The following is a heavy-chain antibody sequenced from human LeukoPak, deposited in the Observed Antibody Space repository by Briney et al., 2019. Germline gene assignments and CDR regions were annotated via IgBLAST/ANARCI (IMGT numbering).Heavy chain of an antibody. J-gene: IGHJ4*02. Sequence: GGSLRLSCAASGFTFSSYVMNWVRQAPGKGLEWVSAISGSGGSTYYADSVKGRFTISRDNSKNTLYLQMNSLRAEDTAVYYCAKDQGLRNPYYFDYWGQGTLVTVSS. D-gene: IGHD1-14*01. CDR3: AKDQGLRNPYYFDY. V-gene: IGHV3-23*01. CDR2: ISGSGGST. CDR1: GFTFSSYV.